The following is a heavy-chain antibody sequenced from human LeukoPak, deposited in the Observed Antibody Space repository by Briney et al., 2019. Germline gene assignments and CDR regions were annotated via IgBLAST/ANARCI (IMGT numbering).Heavy chain of an antibody. D-gene: IGHD3-22*01. V-gene: IGHV3-30*04. Sequence: GRSLRLSCAASGFTFSSYAMHWVRQAPGEGLEWVAVISYDGSNKYYADSVKGRFTISRDNSKNTLYLQMNSLRAEDTAVYYCAKDMFSFSQDSSGYFPFDYWGQGTLVTVSS. CDR1: GFTFSSYA. CDR3: AKDMFSFSQDSSGYFPFDY. J-gene: IGHJ4*02. CDR2: ISYDGSNK.